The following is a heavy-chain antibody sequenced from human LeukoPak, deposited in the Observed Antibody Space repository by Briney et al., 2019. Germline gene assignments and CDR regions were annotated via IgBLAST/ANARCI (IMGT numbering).Heavy chain of an antibody. J-gene: IGHJ4*02. V-gene: IGHV3-48*02. CDR2: ISSSSRTI. D-gene: IGHD3-10*01. Sequence: GGSLRLSCAASGFTFSTYSMNWVRQAPGKGLEWVSYISSSSRTIYYADSVKGRFTISRDNAKNSLYLQMNSLRDEDTAVYYCARGADYYGSGSYPSDFDYWGQGTLVTVSS. CDR3: ARGADYYGSGSYPSDFDY. CDR1: GFTFSTYS.